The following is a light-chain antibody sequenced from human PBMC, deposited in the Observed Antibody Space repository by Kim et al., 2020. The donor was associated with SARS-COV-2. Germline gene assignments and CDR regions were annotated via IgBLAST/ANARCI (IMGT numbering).Light chain of an antibody. CDR3: QQSYSSWT. Sequence: SASVGDRVHITYRASQYISIYLNWYQQKPGKAPNLLIYDASSLQSGVPSRFSGSGSGTDFTLTISSLHPENFATYYFQQSYSSWTFGQGTKVEIK. V-gene: IGKV1-39*01. CDR1: QYISIY. CDR2: DAS. J-gene: IGKJ1*01.